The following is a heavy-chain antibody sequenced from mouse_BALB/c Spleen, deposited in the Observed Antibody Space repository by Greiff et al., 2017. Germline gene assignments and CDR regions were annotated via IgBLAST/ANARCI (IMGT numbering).Heavy chain of an antibody. Sequence: VQLQQSAAELARPGASVKMSCKASGYTFTSYTMHWVKQRPGQGLEWIGYINPSSGYTEYNQKFKDKTTLTADKSSSTAYMQLSSLTSEDSAVYYCASDGYYFDYWGQGTTLTVSS. J-gene: IGHJ2*01. D-gene: IGHD2-3*01. V-gene: IGHV1-4*02. CDR2: INPSSGYT. CDR3: ASDGYYFDY. CDR1: GYTFTSYT.